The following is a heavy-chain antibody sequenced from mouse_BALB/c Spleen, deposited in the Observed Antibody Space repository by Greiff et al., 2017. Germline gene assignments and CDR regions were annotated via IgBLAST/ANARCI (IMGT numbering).Heavy chain of an antibody. CDR3: ARNPFYVRYFDY. V-gene: IGHV2-2*02. CDR2: IWSGGST. CDR1: GFSLTSYG. Sequence: VKLMESGPGLVQPSQSLSITCTVSGFSLTSYGVHWVRQSPGKGLEWLGVIWSGGSTDYNAAFISRLSISKDNSKSQVFFKMNSLQANDTAIYYCARNPFYVRYFDYWGQGTTLTVSS. D-gene: IGHD1-1*01. J-gene: IGHJ2*01.